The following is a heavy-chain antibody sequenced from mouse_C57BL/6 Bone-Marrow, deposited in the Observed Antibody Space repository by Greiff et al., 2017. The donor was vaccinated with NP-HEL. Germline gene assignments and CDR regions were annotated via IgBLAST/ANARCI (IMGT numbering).Heavy chain of an antibody. CDR1: GFTFSSYT. D-gene: IGHD2-1*01. V-gene: IGHV5-9*01. CDR3: AREIYYGNFYYAMDY. J-gene: IGHJ4*01. Sequence: EVQLVESGGGLVKPGGSLKLSCAASGFTFSSYTMSWVRQTPEKRLEWVATISGGGGNTYYPDSVKGRFTISRDNAKNTLYLQMSSLRSEDTALYYCAREIYYGNFYYAMDYWGQGTSVTVSS. CDR2: ISGGGGNT.